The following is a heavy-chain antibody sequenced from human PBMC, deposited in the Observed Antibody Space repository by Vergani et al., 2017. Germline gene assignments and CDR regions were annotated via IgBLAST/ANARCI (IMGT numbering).Heavy chain of an antibody. CDR3: AIVTEYYDSSGYYLGY. Sequence: QVQLVQSGSEVRKPGASVKVSCQVSGYSLTDLTIHWVRQAPGKGLEWMGGFDAEHGEVTFAHHIQGRVTMTEDRSTDTAYMELSSLRPEDTALYYCAIVTEYYDSSGYYLGYWRRGTMVTVSS. D-gene: IGHD3-22*01. CDR2: FDAEHGEV. CDR1: GYSLTDLT. V-gene: IGHV1-24*01. J-gene: IGHJ4*02.